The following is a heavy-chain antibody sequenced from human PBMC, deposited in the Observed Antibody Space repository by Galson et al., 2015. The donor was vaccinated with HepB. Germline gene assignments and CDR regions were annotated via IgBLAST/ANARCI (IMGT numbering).Heavy chain of an antibody. Sequence: SVKVSCKASGYTFTDFHIHWVRKAPGQGLEWMGWINPHTGGTKCNQKFQGRVTLTKDTSISTAYMDLNSLTFDDSAVYYCARRGGSGLYFFHPWGQGSLVTVSS. D-gene: IGHD3-3*01. CDR1: GYTFTDFH. CDR2: INPHTGGT. CDR3: ARRGGSGLYFFHP. J-gene: IGHJ5*02. V-gene: IGHV1-2*02.